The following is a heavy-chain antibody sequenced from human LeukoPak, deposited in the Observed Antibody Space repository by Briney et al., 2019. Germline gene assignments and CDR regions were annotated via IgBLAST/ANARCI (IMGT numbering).Heavy chain of an antibody. V-gene: IGHV3-23*01. Sequence: NPGGSLRLSCAASGFTFSSYAMSWVRQAPGKGLEWVSAISGSGGSTYYADSVKGRFTISRDNSKNTLYLQMNSLRVEDTAVYYCAKDMTPLRPSSWYYFDHWGQGTLVTVSS. J-gene: IGHJ4*02. CDR1: GFTFSSYA. CDR2: ISGSGGST. CDR3: AKDMTPLRPSSWYYFDH. D-gene: IGHD6-13*01.